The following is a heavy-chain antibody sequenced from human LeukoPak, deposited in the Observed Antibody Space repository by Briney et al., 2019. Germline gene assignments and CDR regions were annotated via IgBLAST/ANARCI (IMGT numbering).Heavy chain of an antibody. V-gene: IGHV3-7*01. CDR1: GFTFTTYW. D-gene: IGHD3-10*01. CDR3: ARDHYGLTSYPNP. J-gene: IGHJ5*02. Sequence: GGSLRLSCAASGFTFTTYWMSWVRQAPGKGLEWVANIKQDGTEKYYVDSVKGRFTISRDNSKNMLYLQMNSLRVEDTAVYYCARDHYGLTSYPNPWGQGTLVTVSS. CDR2: IKQDGTEK.